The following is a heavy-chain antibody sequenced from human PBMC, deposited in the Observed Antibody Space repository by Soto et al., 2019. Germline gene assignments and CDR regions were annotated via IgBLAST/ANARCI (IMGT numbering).Heavy chain of an antibody. CDR2: ISAYNGNT. Sequence: ASVKVSCKASGYTFTSYGISWVRQAPGQGLEWMGWISAYNGNTNYAQKLQGRVTMTTDTSTSTAYMELRSLRSDDTAVYYCARARPAAGKYYYYYYMDVWGKGTTVTVSS. CDR1: GYTFTSYG. V-gene: IGHV1-18*01. CDR3: ARARPAAGKYYYYYYMDV. D-gene: IGHD6-13*01. J-gene: IGHJ6*03.